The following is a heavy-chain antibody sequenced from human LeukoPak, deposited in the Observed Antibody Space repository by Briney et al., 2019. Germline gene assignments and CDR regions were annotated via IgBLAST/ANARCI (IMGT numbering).Heavy chain of an antibody. D-gene: IGHD5-12*01. CDR1: GGSISSGGYS. V-gene: IGHV4-30-2*01. J-gene: IGHJ4*02. CDR2: IYHSGST. CDR3: AREGGSYSGYALDY. Sequence: PSQTLSLTCAVSGGSISSGGYSWSWIRQPPGKGLEWIGYIYHSGSTYYNPSLKSRVTISVDRCKNQFSLKLSSVTAADTAVYYCAREGGSYSGYALDYWGQGTLVTVSS.